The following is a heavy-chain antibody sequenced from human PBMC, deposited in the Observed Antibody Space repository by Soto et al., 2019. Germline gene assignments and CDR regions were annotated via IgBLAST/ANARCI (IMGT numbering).Heavy chain of an antibody. J-gene: IGHJ4*02. D-gene: IGHD2-2*01. CDR3: ARERGSCTSSSCFWSPDY. V-gene: IGHV3-21*01. CDR2: ISSSSYYI. Sequence: EVQLVESGGGLVKPGGSLRLSCAASGFTFSTYSMNWVRQAPGKGLEWVSSISSSSYYIYYADSVKGRFTISRDNAKTSLFRQMNSVRAEDTAVYYCARERGSCTSSSCFWSPDYWGQGTLVTVSS. CDR1: GFTFSTYS.